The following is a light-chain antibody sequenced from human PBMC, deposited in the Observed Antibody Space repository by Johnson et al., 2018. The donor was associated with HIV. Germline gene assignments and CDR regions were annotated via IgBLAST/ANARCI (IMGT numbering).Light chain of an antibody. Sequence: QSVLTQPPSVSAAPGQKVTISCSGSSSNIGKNYVSWYQQLPGTAPKVLIYENNKRPSGIPDRFSGSKSGASATLGIPGLPTGDEADYYCGTWESSLSAGVFGTGTKVTVL. J-gene: IGLJ1*01. CDR1: SSNIGKNY. CDR2: ENN. V-gene: IGLV1-51*02. CDR3: GTWESSLSAGV.